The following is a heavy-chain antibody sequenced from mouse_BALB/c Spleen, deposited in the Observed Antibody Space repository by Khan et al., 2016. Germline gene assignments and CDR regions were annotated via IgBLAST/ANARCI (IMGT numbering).Heavy chain of an antibody. D-gene: IGHD1-2*01. CDR2: INYSGST. CDR3: ARCYYGWGYFDY. Sequence: VQLKESGPGLVKPSQSLSLTCTVTGYSITSDYAWNWIRRFPGNKLEWMGYINYSGSTSYNPSLKSRISITRDTSKNQFFLQLNSVTTEDTATYYCARCYYGWGYFDYWGQGTTLPVSS. CDR1: GYSITSDYA. J-gene: IGHJ2*01. V-gene: IGHV3-2*02.